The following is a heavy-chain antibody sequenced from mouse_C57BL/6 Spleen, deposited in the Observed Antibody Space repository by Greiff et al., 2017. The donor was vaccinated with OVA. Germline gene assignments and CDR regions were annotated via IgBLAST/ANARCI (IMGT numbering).Heavy chain of an antibody. CDR3: ASSILGPLYFDY. CDR1: GFTFTDYY. Sequence: EVKLQESGGGLVQPGGSLSLSCAASGFTFTDYYMSWVRQPPGKALEWLGFIRNKANGYTTEYSASVKGRFTISRDNSQSILYLQMNALRAEDSATYYCASSILGPLYFDYWGQGTTLTVSS. D-gene: IGHD4-1*01. V-gene: IGHV7-3*01. J-gene: IGHJ2*01. CDR2: IRNKANGYTT.